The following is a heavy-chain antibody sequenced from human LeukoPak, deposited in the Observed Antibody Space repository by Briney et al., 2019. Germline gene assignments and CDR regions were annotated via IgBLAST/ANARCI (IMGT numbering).Heavy chain of an antibody. J-gene: IGHJ4*02. CDR1: GFTFSNAW. CDR3: TTDDYYDSSGYSGGGDY. Sequence: GGPLRLSCAASGFTFSNAWMSWVRQAPGKGLEWVGRIKSKTDGGTTDYAAPVKGRFTISRDDSKNTLYLQMNSLKTEDTAVYYCTTDDYYDSSGYSGGGDYWGQGTLVTVSS. D-gene: IGHD3-22*01. V-gene: IGHV3-15*01. CDR2: IKSKTDGGTT.